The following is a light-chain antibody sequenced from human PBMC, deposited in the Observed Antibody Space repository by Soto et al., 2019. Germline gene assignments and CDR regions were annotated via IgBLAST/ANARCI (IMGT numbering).Light chain of an antibody. Sequence: VMTQSPATLSVSPGERATLSCRSSESVGSKLAWYQQRPGQAPRLLMYGASTRATGIPDRFSGSGSGTDFTLTISSLEPEDFAVYYCQQRSNWPRGTFGQGTKVDI. CDR2: GAS. CDR3: QQRSNWPRGT. CDR1: ESVGSK. J-gene: IGKJ1*01. V-gene: IGKV3-15*01.